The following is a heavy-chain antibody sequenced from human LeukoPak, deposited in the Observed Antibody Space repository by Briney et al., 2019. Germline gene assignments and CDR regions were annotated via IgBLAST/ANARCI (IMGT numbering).Heavy chain of an antibody. Sequence: GASVRVSCKASGGTFSSYAISWVRQAPGQGLEWMGGIIPIFGTANYAQKFQGRVTITADESTSTAYMELSSLRSEDTAVYYCARLRGVAGFDYWGQGTLVTVSS. J-gene: IGHJ4*02. CDR2: IIPIFGTA. V-gene: IGHV1-69*13. D-gene: IGHD6-19*01. CDR1: GGTFSSYA. CDR3: ARLRGVAGFDY.